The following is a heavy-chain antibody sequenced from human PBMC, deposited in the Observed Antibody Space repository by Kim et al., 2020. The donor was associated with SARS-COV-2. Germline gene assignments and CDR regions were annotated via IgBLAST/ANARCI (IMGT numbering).Heavy chain of an antibody. CDR3: ATQPRNYYDSSGYYLGGEKYYFDY. J-gene: IGHJ4*02. Sequence: SETLSLTCTVSGGSISSSSYYWGWIRQPPGKGLVWIGSIYYSGSTYYNPSLKSRVTISVDTSKNQFSLKLSSVTAADTAVYYCATQPRNYYDSSGYYLGGEKYYFDYWGQGTLVTVSS. CDR1: GGSISSSSYY. CDR2: IYYSGST. D-gene: IGHD3-22*01. V-gene: IGHV4-39*01.